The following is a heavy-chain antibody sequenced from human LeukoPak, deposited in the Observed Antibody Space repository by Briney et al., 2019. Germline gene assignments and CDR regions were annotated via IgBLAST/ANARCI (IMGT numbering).Heavy chain of an antibody. CDR3: AHNYDILTGEGFDP. CDR1: GFSLSTSGVG. J-gene: IGHJ5*02. V-gene: IGHV2-5*01. Sequence: SGPTLVNPTQTLTLTCTFSGFSLSTSGVGVGWIRQPPGKALEWLALIYWNDDKRYSPSLKSRLTITKDTSKNQVVLTMTNMDPVDTATYYCAHNYDILTGEGFDPWGQGTLVTVSS. CDR2: IYWNDDK. D-gene: IGHD3-9*01.